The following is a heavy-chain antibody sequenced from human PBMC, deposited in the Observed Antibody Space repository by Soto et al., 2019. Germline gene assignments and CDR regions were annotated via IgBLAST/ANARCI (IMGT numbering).Heavy chain of an antibody. Sequence: QVQLVQSGAEVKKPGASVKVSCKASGYTFTSYGISWVRQAPGQGLEWMGWISAYNGNTNYAQKLQDRVTMTTDTSTGTAYMELRSVISDDTAVCYCARERSEKTGTTWKGWFDPWGQGTLVTVSS. J-gene: IGHJ5*02. V-gene: IGHV1-18*01. D-gene: IGHD1-7*01. CDR3: ARERSEKTGTTWKGWFDP. CDR2: ISAYNGNT. CDR1: GYTFTSYG.